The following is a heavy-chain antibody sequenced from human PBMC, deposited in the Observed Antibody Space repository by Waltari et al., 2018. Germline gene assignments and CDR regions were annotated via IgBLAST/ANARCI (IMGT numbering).Heavy chain of an antibody. CDR1: GFTFSSYW. D-gene: IGHD6-6*01. CDR2: IRGDGSFT. J-gene: IGHJ4*02. Sequence: EVQLVESGGGFIQPGGSLRLSCAVSGFTFSSYWMHWVRQAPGKGLVWVSRIRGDGSFTRYADSVKGRFTISRDNAKNTLYLQMNSLRAEETAVYYCVRSGSSTPFDYWGQGTLVTVSS. CDR3: VRSGSSTPFDY. V-gene: IGHV3-74*01.